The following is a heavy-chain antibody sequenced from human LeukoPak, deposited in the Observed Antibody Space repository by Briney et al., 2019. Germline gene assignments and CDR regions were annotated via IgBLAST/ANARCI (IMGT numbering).Heavy chain of an antibody. CDR2: ISYDASNK. D-gene: IGHD3-10*01. Sequence: GGSLRLSCAASGFTFSNYAMHWVRQAPGKGLEWVAVISYDASNKYYADSVKGRFTISRDNSKNTFYLQVNSLRAEDTAVYYCARGLYFDSGAPGLDPWGQGTLVTVSS. V-gene: IGHV3-30-3*01. CDR3: ARGLYFDSGAPGLDP. J-gene: IGHJ5*02. CDR1: GFTFSNYA.